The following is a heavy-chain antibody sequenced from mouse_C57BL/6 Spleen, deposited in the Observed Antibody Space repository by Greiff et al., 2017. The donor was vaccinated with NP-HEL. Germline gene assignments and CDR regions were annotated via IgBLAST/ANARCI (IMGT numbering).Heavy chain of an antibody. CDR3: ARVADYYGSSSYAMDY. J-gene: IGHJ4*01. CDR2: ISYDGSN. D-gene: IGHD1-1*01. Sequence: EVKLMESGPGLVKPSQSLSLTCSVTGYSITSGYYWNWIRQFPGNKLEWMGYISYDGSNNYNPSLKNRISITRDTSKNQFFLKLNSVTTEDTATYYCARVADYYGSSSYAMDYWGQGTSVTVSS. CDR1: GYSITSGYY. V-gene: IGHV3-6*01.